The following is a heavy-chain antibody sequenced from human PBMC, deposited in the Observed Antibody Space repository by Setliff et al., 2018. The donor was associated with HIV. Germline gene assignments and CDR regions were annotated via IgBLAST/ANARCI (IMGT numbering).Heavy chain of an antibody. CDR1: GFIFTSHW. Sequence: GSLRLSCAASGFIFTSHWMHWVRQAPGKGLVWVSRINSDGSSADYADSVKGRFTISRDNAENTLYLQTSSLRADDTAVYYCARDADPHIGMAGDSFDYWGQGTQVTVSS. CDR2: INSDGSSA. J-gene: IGHJ4*02. D-gene: IGHD6-19*01. CDR3: ARDADPHIGMAGDSFDY. V-gene: IGHV3-74*01.